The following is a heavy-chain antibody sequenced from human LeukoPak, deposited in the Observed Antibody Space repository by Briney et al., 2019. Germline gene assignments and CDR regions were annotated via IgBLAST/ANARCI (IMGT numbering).Heavy chain of an antibody. Sequence: ASVKVSCKASGYTFTGYYMHWVRQAPGQGLEWMGWINPNSGGTNYAQKFQGRVTMTRDTSISTAYMELSRLRSDDTAVYYCATVLRAPPPHDAFDIWGQGTMVTVSS. CDR2: INPNSGGT. CDR1: GYTFTGYY. CDR3: ATVLRAPPPHDAFDI. V-gene: IGHV1-2*02. J-gene: IGHJ3*02.